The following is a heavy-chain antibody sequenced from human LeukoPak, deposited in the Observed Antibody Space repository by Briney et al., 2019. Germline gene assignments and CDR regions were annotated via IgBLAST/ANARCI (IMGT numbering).Heavy chain of an antibody. CDR2: IYPRDGST. CDR1: GYTFTGNY. CDR3: ARDQEGFDY. V-gene: IGHV1-46*01. J-gene: IGHJ4*02. Sequence: ASVKVSCKASGYTFTGNYIHWVRQAPGKGLEWMGMIYPRDGSTSYAQKFQGRVTVTRDTSTSTVHMELSGLRSEDTAVYYCARDQEGFDYWGQGTLVTVSS.